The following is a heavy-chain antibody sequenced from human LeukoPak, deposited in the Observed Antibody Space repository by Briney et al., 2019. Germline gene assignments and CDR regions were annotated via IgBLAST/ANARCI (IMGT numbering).Heavy chain of an antibody. CDR2: IIPIFGTA. CDR1: GGTFTIYA. J-gene: IGHJ4*02. V-gene: IGHV1-69*13. CDR3: ARGQRKGEDFDY. Sequence: GASVKVSCTASGGTFTIYAISWVRQAPGQGVEWMGGIIPIFGTANYAQKFQGRVTITADESTSTAYMELSSLRSEDTAVYYCARGQRKGEDFDYWGQGTLVTVSS.